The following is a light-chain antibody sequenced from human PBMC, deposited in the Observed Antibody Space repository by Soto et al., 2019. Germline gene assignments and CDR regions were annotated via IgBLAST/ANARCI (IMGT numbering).Light chain of an antibody. J-gene: IGKJ4*01. Sequence: EIVLTQSPATLSLSPGERATLSCRASQNVSRFLAWYQRRPGQAPRLLIYDASKRASDIPARFSGSGSGTDFTLTISSLEPEDSAVYYCQQRSNWPPRTFGGGTKVDIK. CDR3: QQRSNWPPRT. CDR2: DAS. V-gene: IGKV3-11*01. CDR1: QNVSRF.